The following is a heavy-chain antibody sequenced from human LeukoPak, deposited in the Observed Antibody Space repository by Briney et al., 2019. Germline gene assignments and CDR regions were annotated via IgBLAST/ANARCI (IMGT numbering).Heavy chain of an antibody. CDR1: GSTFSDYY. D-gene: IGHD2-15*01. CDR3: AREVVVLPDHHYYGLDV. V-gene: IGHV3-11*01. J-gene: IGHJ6*02. Sequence: GGSLRLSCAASGSTFSDYYMTWIRQAPGKGLEWISFISSSGDSLYYADSVEGRFTISRDNAKDSVYLQMTGLRAEDTAIYYCAREVVVLPDHHYYGLDVWGQGTTVTVSS. CDR2: ISSSGDSL.